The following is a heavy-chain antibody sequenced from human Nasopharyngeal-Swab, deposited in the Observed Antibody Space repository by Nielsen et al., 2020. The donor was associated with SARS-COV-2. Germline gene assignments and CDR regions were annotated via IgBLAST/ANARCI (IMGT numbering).Heavy chain of an antibody. CDR1: GYTLTELS. CDR2: FDPEDGET. D-gene: IGHD1-7*01. V-gene: IGHV1-24*01. J-gene: IGHJ4*02. Sequence: ASVKVSCQVSGYTLTELSMHWVRQAPGKGLEWMGGFDPEDGETIYAQKFQGRVTMTEDTSTDTAYMELSSLRSEDTAVYYCATPWPGPYWNYGRGDYWGQGTLVTVSS. CDR3: ATPWPGPYWNYGRGDY.